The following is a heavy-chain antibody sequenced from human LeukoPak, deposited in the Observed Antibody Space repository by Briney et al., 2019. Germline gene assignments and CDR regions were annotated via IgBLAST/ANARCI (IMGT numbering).Heavy chain of an antibody. CDR1: GYSFTDYY. D-gene: IGHD2-15*01. V-gene: IGHV1-2*02. Sequence: GASVKVSCKAFGYSFTDYYMHWVRQAPGQGLEWMGWINPKNRGTNYAQKFQGRVTMTRDTSISTAYVELSRLRSDDTAVYYCARHSSQKKLLSPNNWFDPWGQGTLVTVSS. CDR2: INPKNRGT. J-gene: IGHJ5*02. CDR3: ARHSSQKKLLSPNNWFDP.